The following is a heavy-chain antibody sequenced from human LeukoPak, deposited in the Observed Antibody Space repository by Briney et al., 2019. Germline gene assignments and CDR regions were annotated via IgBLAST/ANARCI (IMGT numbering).Heavy chain of an antibody. CDR3: ARDYGDYVGAFDI. D-gene: IGHD4-17*01. CDR2: IHYSGST. V-gene: IGHV4-59*12. J-gene: IGHJ3*02. CDR1: GGFISSYY. Sequence: SETLSLTCTVSGGFISSYYWSWIRQPPGKGLEWIGLIHYSGSTNYNPSLKSRLTMSVDTSKNQFSLKLSSATAADTAVYYCARDYGDYVGAFDIWGQGTMVTVSS.